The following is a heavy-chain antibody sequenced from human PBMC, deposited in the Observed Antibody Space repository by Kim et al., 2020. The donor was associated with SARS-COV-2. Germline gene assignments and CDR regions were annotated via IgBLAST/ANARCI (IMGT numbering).Heavy chain of an antibody. CDR3: ARDSSGYDP. V-gene: IGHV3-21*01. CDR2: SYI. J-gene: IGHJ5*02. Sequence: SYIYYADSVKGRFTSSRDNAKNSLYLQMNSLRAEDTAVYYCARDSSGYDPWGQGTLVTVSS. D-gene: IGHD6-19*01.